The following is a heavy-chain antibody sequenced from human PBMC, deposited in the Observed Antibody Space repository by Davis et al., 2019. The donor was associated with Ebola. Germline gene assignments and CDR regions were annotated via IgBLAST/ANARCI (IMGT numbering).Heavy chain of an antibody. V-gene: IGHV3-33*01. CDR3: ARGAARYSGYDFTYYYYGMDV. Sequence: GESLKISCAASGFSFSNYGIHWVRQAPGKGLEWVALIWNDGVNKTYADSVKGRFTISRDNSESTVYLQMNSLRAEDTAMYYCARGAARYSGYDFTYYYYGMDVWGQGTTVTVSS. D-gene: IGHD5-12*01. CDR2: IWNDGVNK. J-gene: IGHJ6*02. CDR1: GFSFSNYG.